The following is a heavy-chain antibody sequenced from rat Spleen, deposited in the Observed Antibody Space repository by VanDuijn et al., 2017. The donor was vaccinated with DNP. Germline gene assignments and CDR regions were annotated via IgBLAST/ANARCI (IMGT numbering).Heavy chain of an antibody. Sequence: EVQLVESGGGLVQPGRSLKLSCAASGFTFSDYYMAWVRQAPRKGLEWVASIRYDGGSTSYRDSVKGRFTISRDNAENTVYLQMSSLRSEDTATYYCASWAPIAPLSTSNYWGQGVMVTVSS. CDR3: ASWAPIAPLSTSNY. J-gene: IGHJ2*01. CDR1: GFTFSDYY. V-gene: IGHV5-20*01. D-gene: IGHD1-2*01. CDR2: IRYDGGST.